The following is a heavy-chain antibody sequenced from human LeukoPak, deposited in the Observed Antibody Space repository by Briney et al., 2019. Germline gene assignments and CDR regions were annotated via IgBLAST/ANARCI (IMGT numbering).Heavy chain of an antibody. CDR3: ARRAPGYCITTSCPDTYYYYYYMDV. CDR1: GFAFSSSW. D-gene: IGHD2-2*01. J-gene: IGHJ6*03. Sequence: GGSLRLSCAASGFAFSSSWMSWVRQAPGKGLEWVANIKQDGSETYYVDSLRGRFTVSRDNAKNSVYLQMNNLRAEDTAVYYCARRAPGYCITTSCPDTYYYYYYMDVWGKGTTVTVSS. CDR2: IKQDGSET. V-gene: IGHV3-7*01.